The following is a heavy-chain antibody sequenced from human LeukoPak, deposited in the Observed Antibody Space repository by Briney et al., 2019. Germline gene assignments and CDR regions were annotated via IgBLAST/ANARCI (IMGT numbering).Heavy chain of an antibody. Sequence: GGSLRLSCAAAGFTFSSYWMHWVRQAPGKGLVWVSRINSHGSSTSYADSVKDGVTISREIVKNTLYLQMNSLRAEYTAVYYRAREVNCGGDCDYYYGMDVWGQGTTVTVSS. J-gene: IGHJ6*02. CDR1: GFTFSSYW. V-gene: IGHV3-74*01. CDR2: INSHGSST. D-gene: IGHD2-21*02. CDR3: AREVNCGGDCDYYYGMDV.